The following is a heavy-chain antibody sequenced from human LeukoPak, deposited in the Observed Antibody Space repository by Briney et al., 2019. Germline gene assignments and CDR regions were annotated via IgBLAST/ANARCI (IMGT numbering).Heavy chain of an antibody. CDR1: GGSISSGDYY. CDR2: IYYSGST. CDR3: ARQAGLQPLVDY. D-gene: IGHD4-11*01. Sequence: PSETLSLTCTVSGGSISSGDYYWSWIRQPPGKGLEWIGYIYYSGSTYYNPSLKSRVTISVDTSKNQFSLKLSSVTAADTAVYYCARQAGLQPLVDYWGQGTLVTVSS. J-gene: IGHJ4*02. V-gene: IGHV4-30-4*01.